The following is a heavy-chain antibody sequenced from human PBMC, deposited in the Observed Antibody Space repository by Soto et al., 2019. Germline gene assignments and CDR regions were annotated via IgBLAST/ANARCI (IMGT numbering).Heavy chain of an antibody. D-gene: IGHD2-15*01. Sequence: GGSLRLSCAASGFTFSSYAMSWVRQAPGKGLEWVSAISGSGGSTYYADSVKGRFTISRDNSKNTLYLQMNSLRAEDTAVYYCAKDQYCSGGSCYSSGPNWFDPWGQGTLVTV. CDR2: ISGSGGST. V-gene: IGHV3-23*01. CDR3: AKDQYCSGGSCYSSGPNWFDP. J-gene: IGHJ5*02. CDR1: GFTFSSYA.